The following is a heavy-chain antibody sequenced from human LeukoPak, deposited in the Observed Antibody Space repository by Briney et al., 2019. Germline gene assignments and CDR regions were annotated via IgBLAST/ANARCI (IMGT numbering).Heavy chain of an antibody. CDR2: IYYDGSNK. V-gene: IGHV3-33*06. D-gene: IGHD4-11*01. J-gene: IGHJ6*03. Sequence: GGSLRLSCAASGFTFRVFGMNWVRQAPGKGLEWVATIYYDGSNKYYADSVKGRFTISRGNSKNTVSLQMNSLRAEDTALYYCAKALYSNYYMDAWGKGTTVTVSS. CDR1: GFTFRVFG. CDR3: AKALYSNYYMDA.